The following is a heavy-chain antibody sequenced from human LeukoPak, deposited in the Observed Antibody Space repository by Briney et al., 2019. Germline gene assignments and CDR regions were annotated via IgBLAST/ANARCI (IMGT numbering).Heavy chain of an antibody. CDR1: GFTFSSYA. Sequence: GGSLRLSCAASGFTFSSYAMSWVRQAPGKGLEWVSAISGSGGSTYYADSVKGRFTISRDNSKNTLYLQMNSLRAEDTAVYYCAKDSPYLRFSEWLSPYPYFDYWGQGTLVTVSS. V-gene: IGHV3-23*01. D-gene: IGHD3-3*01. J-gene: IGHJ4*02. CDR3: AKDSPYLRFSEWLSPYPYFDY. CDR2: ISGSGGST.